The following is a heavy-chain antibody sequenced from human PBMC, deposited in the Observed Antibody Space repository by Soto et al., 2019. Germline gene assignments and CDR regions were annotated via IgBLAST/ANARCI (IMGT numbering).Heavy chain of an antibody. CDR3: AKAIVATALPDYYYYGMDV. CDR1: GFTFSSYG. D-gene: IGHD5-12*01. CDR2: ISYDGSNK. V-gene: IGHV3-30*18. J-gene: IGHJ6*02. Sequence: QVQLVESGGGVVQPGRSLRLSCAASGFTFSSYGMHWVRQAPGKGLEWVAVISYDGSNKYYADSVKGRFTISRDNSKHTLYLQMNSLRAEDTAVYYCAKAIVATALPDYYYYGMDVWGQGTTVTVSS.